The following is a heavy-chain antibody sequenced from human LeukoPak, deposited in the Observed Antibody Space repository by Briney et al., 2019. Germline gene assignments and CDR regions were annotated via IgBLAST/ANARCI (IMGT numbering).Heavy chain of an antibody. J-gene: IGHJ6*02. CDR3: ARYCSSTSCYTAFHYYYYGMDV. CDR1: GYTFTSYD. V-gene: IGHV1-18*01. Sequence: ASVKVSCKASGYTFTSYDINWVRQAPGQGLEWMGWISAYNGNTNYAQKLQGRVTMTTDTSTSTAYMELRSLRSDDTAVYYCARYCSSTSCYTAFHYYYYGMDVWGQGTTVTVSS. CDR2: ISAYNGNT. D-gene: IGHD2-2*02.